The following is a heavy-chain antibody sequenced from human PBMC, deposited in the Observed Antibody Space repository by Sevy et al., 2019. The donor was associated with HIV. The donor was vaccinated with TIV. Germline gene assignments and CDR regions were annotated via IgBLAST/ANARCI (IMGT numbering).Heavy chain of an antibody. CDR2: IRYDGSNS. CDR1: GFTFSNYG. CDR3: AKDYRIYCSRTSCLFDY. Sequence: GGSLRLSCAASGFTFSNYGMHWARQAPGKGLEWVAFIRYDGSNSYSADSVKGPFTISRNNSKNTLYLQINSLRAEDTAVYYCAKDYRIYCSRTSCLFDYWGQGTLVTVSS. J-gene: IGHJ4*02. V-gene: IGHV3-30*02. D-gene: IGHD2-2*01.